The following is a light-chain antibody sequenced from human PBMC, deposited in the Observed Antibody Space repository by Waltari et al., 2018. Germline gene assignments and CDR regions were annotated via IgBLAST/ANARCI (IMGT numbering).Light chain of an antibody. CDR3: AAWDDSLNGRV. V-gene: IGLV1-44*01. CDR1: SSNIGGNT. CDR2: SNN. J-gene: IGLJ2*01. Sequence: QSVLTQPPSASGTPGQRVPISCSGSSSNIGGNTVTWYQQLPGTAPKLLIYSNNQRPSGVPDRFSGSKSGTSASLAISGLQSEDEADYYCAAWDDSLNGRVFGGGTKLTVL.